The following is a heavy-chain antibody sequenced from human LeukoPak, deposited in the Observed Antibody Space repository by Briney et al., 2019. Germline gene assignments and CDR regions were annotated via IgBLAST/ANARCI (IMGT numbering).Heavy chain of an antibody. V-gene: IGHV3-11*04. CDR3: ASGTKTYYYDSSGFDY. CDR2: ISSSGSTI. D-gene: IGHD3-22*01. CDR1: GFTFSDYY. Sequence: PGGSLRLSCAASGFTFSDYYMSWIRQAPGKGLEWVSYISSSGSTIYYADSVKGRFTISRDNAKNSLHLQMNSLRAEDTAVYYCASGTKTYYYDSSGFDYWGQGTLVTVSS. J-gene: IGHJ4*02.